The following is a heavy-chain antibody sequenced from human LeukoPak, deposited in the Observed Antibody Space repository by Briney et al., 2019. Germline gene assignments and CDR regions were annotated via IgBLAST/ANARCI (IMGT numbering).Heavy chain of an antibody. CDR3: ASQDSSGYPYYFDY. V-gene: IGHV3-53*01. CDR2: IYSGGST. J-gene: IGHJ4*02. CDR1: GFTFSSYW. D-gene: IGHD3-22*01. Sequence: QPGGSLRFSCAASGFTFSSYWMHWVRQAPGKGLEWVSVIYSGGSTYYADSVKGRFTISRDNSKNTLYLQMNSLRAEDTAVYYCASQDSSGYPYYFDYWGQGTLVTVSS.